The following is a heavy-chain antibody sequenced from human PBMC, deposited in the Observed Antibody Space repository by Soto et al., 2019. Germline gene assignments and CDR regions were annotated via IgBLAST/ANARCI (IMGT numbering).Heavy chain of an antibody. CDR3: ARGQGRESNRSYYYCGMDV. D-gene: IGHD3-16*02. CDR2: IWYDGSNK. J-gene: IGHJ6*02. V-gene: IGHV3-33*01. CDR1: GFTFSSYG. Sequence: QVQLVESGGGVVQPGRSLRLSCAASGFTFSSYGMHWVRQAPGKGLEWVAVIWYDGSNKYYADSVKGRFTISRDNSKNTLYLQMNSLRAEDTAVYYCARGQGRESNRSYYYCGMDVWGQGTTVTVSS.